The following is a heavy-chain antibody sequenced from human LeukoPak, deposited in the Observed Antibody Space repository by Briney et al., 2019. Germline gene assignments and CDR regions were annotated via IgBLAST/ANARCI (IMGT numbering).Heavy chain of an antibody. Sequence: GASVKVSCKASGYTFTGYYMHWVRQAPGQGLEWMGWINPNSGGTNYAQKFQGRVTMTRGTSISTAYMELSRLRSDDTAVYYCARVRLWFGEFQPWGQGTLVTVSS. CDR2: INPNSGGT. J-gene: IGHJ5*02. CDR3: ARVRLWFGEFQP. CDR1: GYTFTGYY. V-gene: IGHV1-2*02. D-gene: IGHD3-10*01.